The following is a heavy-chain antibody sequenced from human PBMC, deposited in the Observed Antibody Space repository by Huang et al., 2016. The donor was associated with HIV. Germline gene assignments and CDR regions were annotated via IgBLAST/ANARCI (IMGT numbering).Heavy chain of an antibody. CDR1: GGTFSKSA. Sequence: QVQLVQSGAEVKTPGSSVKVSCKASGGTFSKSAISWVRPAPGQGLEWMGGIIPMFVTPNYARKVQGRVTLTADDSTSTTYVEVSSLRSEDTALYYCARGQMGSYGDYDVLYWGQGTLVTVSS. J-gene: IGHJ4*02. CDR2: IIPMFVTP. D-gene: IGHD4-17*01. CDR3: ARGQMGSYGDYDVLY. V-gene: IGHV1-69*13.